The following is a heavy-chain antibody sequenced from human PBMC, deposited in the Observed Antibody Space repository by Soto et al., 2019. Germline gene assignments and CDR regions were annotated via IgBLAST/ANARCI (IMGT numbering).Heavy chain of an antibody. D-gene: IGHD5-12*01. V-gene: IGHV3-33*01. CDR3: ARDWLASDI. CDR2: IWYDGSKK. Sequence: GGSLRLSCVASGFTFGSYGMHWVRQAPGKGLEWVAIIWYDGSKKYYADSVRGRFTISRDSSKNTLYLQMNSLTVEDTAVYYCARDWLASDIWGQGTMVTVSS. CDR1: GFTFGSYG. J-gene: IGHJ3*02.